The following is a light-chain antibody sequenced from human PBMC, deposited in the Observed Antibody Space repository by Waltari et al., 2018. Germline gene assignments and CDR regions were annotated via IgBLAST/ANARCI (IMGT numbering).Light chain of an antibody. Sequence: DIVMTQSPDSLAVPLGERATINCRSSQSVLHSSTNNNYLAWYQHKVGQPPKLLIYWASTRESGVPDRFSGSGSVTDFTLTISSLQAEDVGLYYCQQYCSTPQTFGQGTKV. CDR3: QQYCSTPQT. CDR1: QSVLHSSTNNNY. V-gene: IGKV4-1*01. CDR2: WAS. J-gene: IGKJ1*01.